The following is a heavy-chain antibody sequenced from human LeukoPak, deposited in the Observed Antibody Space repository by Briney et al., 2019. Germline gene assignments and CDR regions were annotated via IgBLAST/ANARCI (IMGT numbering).Heavy chain of an antibody. Sequence: GESLQISFKGSGYSFTNYWIGWGRPMPGKGLEWMGIIYPGDSDTRYSPPFQGQVTISADKSITTAYLQWSSLKASDTAMYYCARYSGRYSKTFDSWGQGTLLTVSS. CDR1: GYSFTNYW. CDR2: IYPGDSDT. CDR3: ARYSGRYSKTFDS. J-gene: IGHJ4*02. D-gene: IGHD1-26*01. V-gene: IGHV5-51*01.